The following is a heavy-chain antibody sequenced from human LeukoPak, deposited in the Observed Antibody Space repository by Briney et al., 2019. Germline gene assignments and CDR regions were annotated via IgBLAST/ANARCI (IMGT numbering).Heavy chain of an antibody. Sequence: PSETLSLTCTVSGGSISSDNFFWNWIRQPAGKGLEWIGRIYSSGNTDYNPSLKTRVTLSIDTSKNQFSLKLSAVTAADTAVYYCATYYDKYNAAHGLDIWGQGTMVTASS. V-gene: IGHV4-61*02. J-gene: IGHJ3*02. D-gene: IGHD3-22*01. CDR3: ATYYDKYNAAHGLDI. CDR1: GGSISSDNFF. CDR2: IYSSGNT.